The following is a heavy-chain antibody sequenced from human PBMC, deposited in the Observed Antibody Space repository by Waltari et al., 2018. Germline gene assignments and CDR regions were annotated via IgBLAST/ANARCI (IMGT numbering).Heavy chain of an antibody. Sequence: QVQLQESGPGLVKPSETLSLTCTVSGGSISSYYWSWIWQPAGKGLEWIGRIYTSGSTNYNPSLKSRVTMSVDTSKNQFSLKLSSVTAADTAVYYCASETLLWFGSYFDYWGQGTLVTVSS. CDR3: ASETLLWFGSYFDY. D-gene: IGHD3-10*01. CDR2: IYTSGST. V-gene: IGHV4-4*07. CDR1: GGSISSYY. J-gene: IGHJ4*02.